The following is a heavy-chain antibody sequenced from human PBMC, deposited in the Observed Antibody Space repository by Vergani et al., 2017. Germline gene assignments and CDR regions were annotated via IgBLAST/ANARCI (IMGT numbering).Heavy chain of an antibody. CDR2: IYPGDSDT. J-gene: IGHJ6*02. Sequence: EVQLVQSGAEVKKPGESLKISCKGSGYSFTRYWIGWVRQMPGKGLEWMGIIYPGDSDTRYSPSFQGQVTISADKSIITAYLQWSSLKASDTAMYYCARHRGWGLVVVAATPWYYYYGMDVWGQ. D-gene: IGHD2-15*01. CDR3: ARHRGWGLVVVAATPWYYYYGMDV. CDR1: GYSFTRYW. V-gene: IGHV5-51*01.